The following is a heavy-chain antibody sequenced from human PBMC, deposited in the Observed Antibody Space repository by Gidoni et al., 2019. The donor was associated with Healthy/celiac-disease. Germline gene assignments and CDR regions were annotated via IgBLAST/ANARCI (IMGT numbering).Heavy chain of an antibody. CDR1: GFTSSSYS. D-gene: IGHD4-17*01. V-gene: IGHV3-48*02. Sequence: EVQLVESGGGLVQPGWSLRLSCAASGFTSSSYSMNWVRQAPGKGLEWVAYISSSSSTIYYAYSVKGRFTIARDNAKNSLYLQMNSLRDEDTAVYYCARDWVTTVTYYYYGMDVWGQGTTVTVSS. CDR3: ARDWVTTVTYYYYGMDV. CDR2: ISSSSSTI. J-gene: IGHJ6*02.